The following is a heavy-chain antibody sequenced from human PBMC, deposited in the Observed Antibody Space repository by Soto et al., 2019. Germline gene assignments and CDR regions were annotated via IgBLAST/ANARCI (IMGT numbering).Heavy chain of an antibody. V-gene: IGHV3-7*01. CDR3: ARDSGNPKGRFDP. J-gene: IGHJ5*02. CDR1: GFTFSSYW. CDR2: IKQDGSDK. D-gene: IGHD3-10*01. Sequence: GSLRLSCAASGFTFSSYWMSWVRQAPGKGLEWVANIKQDGSDKYYVDSVKGRFTISRDNTKNSLYLQMNSLRAEDTAVYYCARDSGNPKGRFDPWGQGTLVTVSS.